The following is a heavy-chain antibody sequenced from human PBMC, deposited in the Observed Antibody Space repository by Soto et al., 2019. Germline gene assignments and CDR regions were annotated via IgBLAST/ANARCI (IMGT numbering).Heavy chain of an antibody. CDR3: TRPAPYNWNYVSLDY. CDR1: GFTFGDFA. D-gene: IGHD1-7*01. Sequence: SLRVSCTALGFTFGDFAMSCVRQAPGTVLEWVGFIRSKAFCGTTEYASSVQGRFTISRDDSKSIAYLQMNSLTTDATALYYCTRPAPYNWNYVSLDYSRQGTLVTVSS. CDR2: IRSKAFCGTT. J-gene: IGHJ4*02. V-gene: IGHV3-49*04.